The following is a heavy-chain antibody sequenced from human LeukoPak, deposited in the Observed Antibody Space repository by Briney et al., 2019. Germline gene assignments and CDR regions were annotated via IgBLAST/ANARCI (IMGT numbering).Heavy chain of an antibody. V-gene: IGHV3-7*01. D-gene: IGHD6-19*01. Sequence: PGGSLRLSCAASGFTFSSYWMSWVRQAPGKGLEWVANIKQDESDKYYVDSVKGRFTVSRDNAKNSLYLQMNSLRAEDTAVYYCAKDLGEQWLTPVPYRDYRGQGDLVTVSS. J-gene: IGHJ4*02. CDR3: AKDLGEQWLTPVPYRDY. CDR2: IKQDESDK. CDR1: GFTFSSYW.